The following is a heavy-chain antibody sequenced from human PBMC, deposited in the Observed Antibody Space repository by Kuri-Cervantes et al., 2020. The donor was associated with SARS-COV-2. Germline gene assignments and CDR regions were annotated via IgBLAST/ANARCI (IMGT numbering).Heavy chain of an antibody. V-gene: IGHV3-53*01. CDR3: AKPLDVWGSYRYTK. CDR1: GFTVSSNY. J-gene: IGHJ4*02. Sequence: GESLKISCAASGFTVSSNYMSWVRQAPGKGLEWVSVIYSGGSTYYADSVKGRFTISRDNSKNTLYLQMNSLRAEDTAVYYCAKPLDVWGSYRYTKWGQGTLVTVSS. D-gene: IGHD3-16*02. CDR2: IYSGGST.